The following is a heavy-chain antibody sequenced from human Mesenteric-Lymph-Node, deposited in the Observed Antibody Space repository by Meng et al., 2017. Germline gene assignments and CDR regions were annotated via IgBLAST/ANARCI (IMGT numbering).Heavy chain of an antibody. D-gene: IGHD3-10*01. CDR2: IYHGVTI. V-gene: IGHV4-30-2*01. Sequence: QLQQSGSGLVMSSHTLALTCAVSGDSLIIGDYSWTWIRQAPGKGLEWIGSIYHGVTIYYTPSLRSRVTISVDTSRNQFSLKLTFVSAADTAVYYCVRDTRRGGAWFDPWGQGTLVTASS. CDR1: GDSLIIGDYS. CDR3: VRDTRRGGAWFDP. J-gene: IGHJ5*02.